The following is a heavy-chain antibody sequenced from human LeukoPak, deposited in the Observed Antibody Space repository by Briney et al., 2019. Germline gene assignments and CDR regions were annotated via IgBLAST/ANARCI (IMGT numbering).Heavy chain of an antibody. J-gene: IGHJ4*02. CDR1: GFTFSSYG. D-gene: IGHD2-8*02. CDR2: ISSSSSYI. V-gene: IGHV3-21*01. Sequence: GGSLRLSCAASGFTFSSYGMNWVRQGPGKGLEWVSSISSSSSYIYYAGSVKGRFTISRDNAKNSLYLQMNSLRAEDTAVYYCARGLSTDEFDYWGQGTLVTVSS. CDR3: ARGLSTDEFDY.